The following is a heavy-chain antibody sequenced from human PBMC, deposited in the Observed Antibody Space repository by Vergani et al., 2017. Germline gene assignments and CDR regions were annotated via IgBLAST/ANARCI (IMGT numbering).Heavy chain of an antibody. CDR2: ISYDGTYE. V-gene: IGHV3-30*04. J-gene: IGHJ4*01. CDR1: GFNFGYYA. CDR3: ANIQGVWFGEREGGFDY. D-gene: IGHD3-10*01. Sequence: QVQLVESGGGVVQPGRSLRLSCAASGFNFGYYAMHWVRQAPGRGLEWVATISYDGTYEYYIESVKGRFTISRDNFKNTLSLQMNSLRPEDTALYYCANIQGVWFGEREGGFDYWGLGTLVTVSS.